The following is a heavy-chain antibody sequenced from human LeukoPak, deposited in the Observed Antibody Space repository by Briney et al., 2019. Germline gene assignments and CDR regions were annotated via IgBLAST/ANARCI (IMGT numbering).Heavy chain of an antibody. CDR2: ISGSGGST. J-gene: IGHJ1*01. D-gene: IGHD2-15*01. CDR3: AKYCSGGSCYGPEYFQH. V-gene: IGHV3-23*01. CDR1: EFTFSSYS. Sequence: GGSLRLSCAASEFTFSSYSMSWVRQAPGKGLEWISAISGSGGSTYYADSVKGRFTISRDNSKNTLYLQMNSLRAEDTAVYYCAKYCSGGSCYGPEYFQHWGQGTLVTVSS.